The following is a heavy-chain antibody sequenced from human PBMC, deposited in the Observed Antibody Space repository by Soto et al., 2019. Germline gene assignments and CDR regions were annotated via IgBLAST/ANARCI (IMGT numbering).Heavy chain of an antibody. CDR1: GGSISSGDYY. CDR3: ARACDDSSGYYGGLGY. D-gene: IGHD3-22*01. CDR2: IYYTGST. V-gene: IGHV4-30-4*08. J-gene: IGHJ4*02. Sequence: QVQLQESGPGLVKPSQTLSLTCTVSGGSISSGDYYWSWFRQPPGKGLEWIGYIYYTGSTYYDPSFKSRLTISVDTSKNQLSLKLTSVTAADTAVYYCARACDDSSGYYGGLGYWGQGTLVTVSS.